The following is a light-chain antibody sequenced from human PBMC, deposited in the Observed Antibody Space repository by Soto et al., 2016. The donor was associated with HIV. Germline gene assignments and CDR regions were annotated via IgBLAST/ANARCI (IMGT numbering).Light chain of an antibody. J-gene: IGLJ2*01. CDR1: ELGGKY. CDR3: QAWDDSTVI. Sequence: SYEMSQPPSVSVSPGQTARITCSGDELGGKYVSWCQQKPGQSPVLVIYQDSKRPSGIPERISGSNSGNTATLTISGTQTMDEADYYCQAWDDSTVIFGGGTKLTVL. CDR2: QDS. V-gene: IGLV3-1*01.